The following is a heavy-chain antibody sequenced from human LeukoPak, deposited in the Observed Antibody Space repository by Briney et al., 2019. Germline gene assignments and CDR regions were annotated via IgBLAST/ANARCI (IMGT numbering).Heavy chain of an antibody. V-gene: IGHV4-34*01. J-gene: IGHJ5*02. CDR3: ARTQVGEITMIVVAPYNWFDP. D-gene: IGHD3-22*01. CDR2: INHSGST. CDR1: GGSFSGYY. Sequence: SETLSLTCAVYGGSFSGYYWSWIRQPPGKGLEWIGEINHSGSTNYNPSLKSRVTISVDTSKNQFSLKLSSVTAADTAVYYCARTQVGEITMIVVAPYNWFDPWGQGTLVTVSS.